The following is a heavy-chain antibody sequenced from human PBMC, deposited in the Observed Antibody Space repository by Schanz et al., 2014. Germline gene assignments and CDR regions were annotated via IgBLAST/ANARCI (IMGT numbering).Heavy chain of an antibody. D-gene: IGHD3-10*01. CDR2: ITYNGGTI. J-gene: IGHJ4*02. Sequence: EVHLVESGGGLVQPGGSLRLSCAASGITFSSHSFNWVRQAPGKGLEWISYITYNGGTIYYADSVKGRFTISRDNAKNTLFLQMNSLQTEDTAVYYCTADLWFGAVWGVWWGQGTLVTVSS. V-gene: IGHV3-48*01. CDR3: TADLWFGAVWGVW. CDR1: GITFSSHS.